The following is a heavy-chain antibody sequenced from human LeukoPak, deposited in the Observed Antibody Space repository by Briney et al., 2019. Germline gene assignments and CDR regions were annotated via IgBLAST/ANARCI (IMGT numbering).Heavy chain of an antibody. CDR2: IYPGDSDT. CDR3: ARIRRDGYNNYYYYYMDV. V-gene: IGHV5-51*01. Sequence: GESLKISCKGSGYSFTSYWIGWVRQMPGKGLEWMGIIYPGDSDTRYSPSFQGQVTISADKSISTAYLQWSSLKASDTAMYYCARIRRDGYNNYYYYYMDVWGKGTTVTVSS. D-gene: IGHD5-24*01. J-gene: IGHJ6*03. CDR1: GYSFTSYW.